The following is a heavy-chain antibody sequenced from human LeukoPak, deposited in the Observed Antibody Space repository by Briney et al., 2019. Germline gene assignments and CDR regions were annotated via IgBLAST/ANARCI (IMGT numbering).Heavy chain of an antibody. CDR1: GFTFSSYA. D-gene: IGHD3-10*01. CDR2: ISGSGGST. J-gene: IGHJ4*02. Sequence: SGGSLRLXCAASGFTFSSYAMRWVRQAPGKGLEWVSAISGSGGSTYYADSVKGRFTISGDNSKNTLYLQMNSLRAEDTAVYYCAKTAGGIWFGELIYYFDYWGQGTLVTVSS. V-gene: IGHV3-23*01. CDR3: AKTAGGIWFGELIYYFDY.